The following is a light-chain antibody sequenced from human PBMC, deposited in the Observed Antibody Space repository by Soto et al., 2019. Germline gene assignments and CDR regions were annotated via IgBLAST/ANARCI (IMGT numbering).Light chain of an antibody. CDR3: QQYNNWPPVT. J-gene: IGKJ5*01. CDR1: QSVSNN. V-gene: IGKV3D-15*01. Sequence: ELVLTQSPATLSVSPGERATLSCMASQSVSNNLAWYQQKPGQAPRLLIYLASTRATGIPARFSGSGSGTEFTLTISSLQSEDFAVYYCQQYNNWPPVTFGQGTRLEI. CDR2: LAS.